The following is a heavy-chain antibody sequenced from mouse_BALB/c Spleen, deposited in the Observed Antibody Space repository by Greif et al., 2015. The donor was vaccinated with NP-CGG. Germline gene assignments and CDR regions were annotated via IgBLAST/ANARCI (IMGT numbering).Heavy chain of an antibody. CDR3: ARYGNYAMDY. CDR1: GYTFTSYW. V-gene: IGHV1-69*02. CDR2: IDPSDSYT. D-gene: IGHD2-1*01. J-gene: IGHJ4*01. Sequence: VQLQQSGAELVKPGASVKLSCKASGYTFTSYWMHWVKQRPGQGLEWIGEIDPSDSYTNYNQKFKGKATLTVDKSSSTAYMQLSSLTSEDSAVYYCARYGNYAMDYWGQGTSVTVSS.